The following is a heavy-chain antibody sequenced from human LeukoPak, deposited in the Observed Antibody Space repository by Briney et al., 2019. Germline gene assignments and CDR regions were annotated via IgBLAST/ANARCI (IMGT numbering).Heavy chain of an antibody. V-gene: IGHV4-59*01. D-gene: IGHD2-15*01. CDR1: GGSISSDY. CDR2: IHNSGVT. CDR3: GRVNLGLLRYWYFGL. J-gene: IGHJ2*01. Sequence: SETLSLTCNISGGSISSDYWNWIWQPPGKGLEWIGYIHNSGVTKYNPSLKSRVTTSVDTSKNQISLKLNSVIAADTAVYYCGRVNLGLLRYWYFGLWVRGTLVTVSS.